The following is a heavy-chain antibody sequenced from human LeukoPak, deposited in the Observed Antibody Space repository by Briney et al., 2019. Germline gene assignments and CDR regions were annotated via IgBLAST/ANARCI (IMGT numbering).Heavy chain of an antibody. Sequence: SETPSLTCTVSGGSISSSSYYWGWIRQHPGKGLEWIGYIYYSGSTYYNPSLKSRVTISVDTSKNQFSLKLSSVTAADTAAYYCARVSKVRGVIDYWGQGTLVTVSS. CDR1: GGSISSSSYY. CDR2: IYYSGST. D-gene: IGHD3-10*01. J-gene: IGHJ4*02. CDR3: ARVSKVRGVIDY. V-gene: IGHV4-31*03.